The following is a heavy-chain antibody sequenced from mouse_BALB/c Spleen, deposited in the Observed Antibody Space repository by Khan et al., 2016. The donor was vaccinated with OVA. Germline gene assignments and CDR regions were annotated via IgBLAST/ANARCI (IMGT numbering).Heavy chain of an antibody. CDR3: ARSGGNFHWYFDV. V-gene: IGHV5-17*02. J-gene: IGHJ1*01. CDR2: MSSGSSTI. Sequence: EVQLQESGGGLVQPGGSRKLSCAASGFTFSSFGMHWVRQAPKKGLEWVAYMSSGSSTIYYVDTVKGRFTISRDNPKNTLFLQMTSLRSEDTAMYYCARSGGNFHWYFDVWGEGTSVTVSS. CDR1: GFTFSSFG. D-gene: IGHD2-1*01.